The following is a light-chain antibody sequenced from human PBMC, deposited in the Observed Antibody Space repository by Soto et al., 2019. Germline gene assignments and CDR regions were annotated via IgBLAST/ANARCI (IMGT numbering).Light chain of an antibody. CDR3: SSYAGSNNVL. J-gene: IGLJ2*01. V-gene: IGLV2-8*01. CDR2: EVT. Sequence: QSALTQPPSASGSPGQSVTMSCTGTSSDVGGYDFVSWYQQHPGKAPKLLIYEVTKRPSGVPDRISASKSGNTASLTVSGLQAEDEADYYCSSYAGSNNVLFGGGTKVIVL. CDR1: SSDVGGYDF.